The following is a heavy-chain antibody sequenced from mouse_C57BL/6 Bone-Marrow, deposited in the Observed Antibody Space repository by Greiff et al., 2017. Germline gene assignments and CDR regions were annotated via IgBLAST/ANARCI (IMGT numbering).Heavy chain of an antibody. CDR2: ISGGGGNT. CDR3: ARGGNDYDWFAY. J-gene: IGHJ3*01. D-gene: IGHD2-4*01. CDR1: GFTFSSYT. Sequence: EVMLVESGGGLVKPGGSLKLSCAASGFTFSSYTMSWVRQTPEKRLEWVATISGGGGNTYYPASVKGRFTISRDNAKNTLYLQMSSMRSEDTALYYGARGGNDYDWFAYWGQGTLVTGSA. V-gene: IGHV5-9*01.